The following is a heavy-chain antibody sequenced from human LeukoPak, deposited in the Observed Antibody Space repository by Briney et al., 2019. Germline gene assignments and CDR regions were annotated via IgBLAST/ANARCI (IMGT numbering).Heavy chain of an antibody. Sequence: ASVKVSCKASGGTFSSYAISWVRQAPGQGLEWMGGIIPIFGTANYAQKFQGRVTMATDTSTSTAYMELRSLRSDDTAVYYCARGYSSGWPYYYYGMDVWGQGTTVTVSS. V-gene: IGHV1-69*05. J-gene: IGHJ6*02. CDR2: IIPIFGTA. D-gene: IGHD6-19*01. CDR3: ARGYSSGWPYYYYGMDV. CDR1: GGTFSSYA.